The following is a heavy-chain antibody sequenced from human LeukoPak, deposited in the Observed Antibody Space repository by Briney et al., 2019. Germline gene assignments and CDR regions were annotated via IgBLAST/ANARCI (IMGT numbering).Heavy chain of an antibody. CDR2: ISSSGSTI. J-gene: IGHJ5*02. D-gene: IGHD6-19*01. CDR1: GFTFSDYY. CDR3: AKDSPGSGWHAEFDP. V-gene: IGHV3-11*01. Sequence: GGSLRLSCAASGFTFSDYYMSWIRQAPGKGLEWVSYISSSGSTIYYADSVKGRFTISRDNSKNTLYLQMNSLRAEDTAVYYCAKDSPGSGWHAEFDPWGQGTLVTVSS.